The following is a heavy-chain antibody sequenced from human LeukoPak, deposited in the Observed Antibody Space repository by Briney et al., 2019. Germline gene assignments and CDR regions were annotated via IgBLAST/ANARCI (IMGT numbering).Heavy chain of an antibody. D-gene: IGHD3-16*01. Sequence: PGGSLRLSCAASGFTFSSYWMNWARQAPGKGLEWVASINHNGNVNYYVDSVKGRFTISRDNAKNSLYLQMSNLRAEDTAVYFCARGVGLDVWAKGPRSPSP. V-gene: IGHV3-7*03. J-gene: IGHJ6*02. CDR1: GFTFSSYW. CDR2: INHNGNVN. CDR3: ARGVGLDV.